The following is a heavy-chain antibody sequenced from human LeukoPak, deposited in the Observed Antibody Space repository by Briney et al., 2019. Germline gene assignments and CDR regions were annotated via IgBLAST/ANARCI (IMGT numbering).Heavy chain of an antibody. D-gene: IGHD5-18*01. Sequence: ASVKVSCKASGYTFTGYYMHWVRQAPGQGLEWMGRINPNSGGTNYAQKFQGRVTMTRDTSISTAYMGLSRLRSDDTAVYYCAVLYSYATEEFDYWGQGTLVTVSS. J-gene: IGHJ4*02. V-gene: IGHV1-2*06. CDR3: AVLYSYATEEFDY. CDR2: INPNSGGT. CDR1: GYTFTGYY.